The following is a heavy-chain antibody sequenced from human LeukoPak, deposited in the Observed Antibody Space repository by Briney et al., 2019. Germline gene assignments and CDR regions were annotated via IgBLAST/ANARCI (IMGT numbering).Heavy chain of an antibody. CDR3: ARVSGWYWFDN. CDR1: GFTFGTHA. CDR2: ISSNGRIT. J-gene: IGHJ4*02. Sequence: GGSLRLSCAASGFTFGTHAMHWVRQAPGKGLEYVSAISSNGRITYYADSVKGRFTISRDNSKNILYLQMGSLRTEDTAVYYCARVSGWYWFDNWGQGTLVTVSS. V-gene: IGHV3-64*02. D-gene: IGHD6-19*01.